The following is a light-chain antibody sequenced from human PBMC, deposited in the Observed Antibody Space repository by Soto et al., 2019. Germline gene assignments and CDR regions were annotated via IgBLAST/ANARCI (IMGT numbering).Light chain of an antibody. Sequence: DIQLTQSPSFLSASVGDRVTITCRASQDISSYLAWYQQRPGKVPRFLTHSASTLQSGVISRFSATGSGTTFTLTISSLQPEDIATYYCQQLNRFPRTFGQGTKVEV. V-gene: IGKV1-9*01. CDR2: SAS. CDR1: QDISSY. CDR3: QQLNRFPRT. J-gene: IGKJ1*01.